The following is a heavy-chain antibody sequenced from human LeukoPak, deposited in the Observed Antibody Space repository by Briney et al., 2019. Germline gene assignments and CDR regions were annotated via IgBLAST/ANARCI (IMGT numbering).Heavy chain of an antibody. V-gene: IGHV3-21*01. D-gene: IGHD6-13*01. J-gene: IGHJ5*02. Sequence: GGSLRLSCAASGFSFSSCSMNWVRQAPGKGLEWVSSISSSSSYIYYADSVKGRFTISRDNSKNTLYLQMNSLRAEDTAVYYCAKDLVAAAGTPGAPRPNWFDPWGQGTLVTVSS. CDR2: ISSSSSYI. CDR3: AKDLVAAAGTPGAPRPNWFDP. CDR1: GFSFSSCS.